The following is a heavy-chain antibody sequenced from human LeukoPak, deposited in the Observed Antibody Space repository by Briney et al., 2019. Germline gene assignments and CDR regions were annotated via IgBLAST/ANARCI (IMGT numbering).Heavy chain of an antibody. D-gene: IGHD3-22*01. V-gene: IGHV3-30*02. CDR2: IRDDGKIT. Sequence: GGSLRLSCAVSGFTVSSNYMNWVRQAPGKGLEWVAFIRDDGKITHYADSVKGRFTISRDNSKNALYLQMISLRTDDTAVYFCAKDVQQYVNSGYQRGGFDHWGQGTLVTVSS. CDR3: AKDVQQYVNSGYQRGGFDH. CDR1: GFTVSSNY. J-gene: IGHJ4*02.